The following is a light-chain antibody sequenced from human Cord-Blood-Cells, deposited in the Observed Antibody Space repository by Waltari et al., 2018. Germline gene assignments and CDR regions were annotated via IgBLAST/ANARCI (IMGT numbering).Light chain of an antibody. V-gene: IGKV2-28*01. Sequence: DIVMTQSPLSLPVTPGEPASISCRSSQSLLHSNGYNYLDWYLQKPGQSPQLLIYLGFNRASGVPYRFSGSGSGTDFTLKISRVEAEDVGVYYCMQALQTIFTFGPGTKVDIK. J-gene: IGKJ3*01. CDR2: LGF. CDR3: MQALQTIFT. CDR1: QSLLHSNGYNY.